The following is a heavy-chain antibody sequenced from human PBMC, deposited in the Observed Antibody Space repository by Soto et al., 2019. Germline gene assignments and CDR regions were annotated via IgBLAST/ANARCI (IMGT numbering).Heavy chain of an antibody. J-gene: IGHJ4*02. V-gene: IGHV4-34*01. CDR1: GGSFSGYY. CDR2: INHSGST. D-gene: IGHD6-13*01. CDR3: ARGKAIAAAGTPFDY. Sequence: LSLTCAVYGGSFSGYYWSWIRQPPGKGLEWIGEINHSGSTNYNPSLKSRVTISVDTSKNQFSLKLSSVTAADTAVYYCARGKAIAAAGTPFDYWGQGTLVTVSS.